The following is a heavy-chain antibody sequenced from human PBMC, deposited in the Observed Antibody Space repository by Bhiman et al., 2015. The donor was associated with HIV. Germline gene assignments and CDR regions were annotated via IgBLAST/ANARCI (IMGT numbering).Heavy chain of an antibody. CDR1: GFTFSSYG. J-gene: IGHJ4*02. CDR3: AKELWSGYYVLDF. CDR2: IRYDGNNK. V-gene: IGHV3-30*02. D-gene: IGHD3-3*01. Sequence: VQLVESGGGLVQPGGSLRLSCAASGFTFSSYGMHWVRQVPGKGLEWLTFIRYDGNNKYYADSVKGRFTISRDNSKNTLYLQVTSLRDEDTAVYYCAKELWSGYYVLDFWGQGTLVTVSS.